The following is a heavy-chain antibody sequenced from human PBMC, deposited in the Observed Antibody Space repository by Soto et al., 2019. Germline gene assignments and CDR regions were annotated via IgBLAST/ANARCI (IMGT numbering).Heavy chain of an antibody. CDR2: ISAYNGNT. J-gene: IGHJ4*02. CDR1: GYTFTSYG. Sequence: EASVKVSCKASGYTFTSYGISWVRQAPGQGLEWMGWISAYNGNTNYAQKLQGRVTMTTDTSTSTAYMELRSLRSDDTAVYYCARDRSRITGIAVAGLDYWGQGTLVTVSS. D-gene: IGHD6-19*01. V-gene: IGHV1-18*01. CDR3: ARDRSRITGIAVAGLDY.